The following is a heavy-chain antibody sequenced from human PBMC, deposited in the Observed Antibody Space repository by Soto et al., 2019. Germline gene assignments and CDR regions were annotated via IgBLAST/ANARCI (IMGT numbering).Heavy chain of an antibody. CDR1: GYSFTNND. CDR2: MNPGIGDT. J-gene: IGHJ5*02. Sequence: ASVKVSCKASGYSFTNNDVSWVRQATGQGLEWMGWMNPGIGDTGYAQKFQGRVTMTRDISIATAYMELSSLRSDDTAIYYCARMEPFGSLNWFDPWGQGTLVTVSS. V-gene: IGHV1-8*01. CDR3: ARMEPFGSLNWFDP. D-gene: IGHD3-10*01.